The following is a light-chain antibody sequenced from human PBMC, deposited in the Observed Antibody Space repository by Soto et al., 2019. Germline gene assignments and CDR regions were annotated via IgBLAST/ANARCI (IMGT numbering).Light chain of an antibody. Sequence: EVVLTQSPATLSMSPGERATLSCRASHSISSYLAWYQQKPGQSPRLLISDASNMATGIPARFSGSGTGTDFTLTISSLEPEDFVVYYCQQRSNWPPTVGKGPKLAIK. CDR3: QQRSNWPPT. J-gene: IGKJ2*01. V-gene: IGKV3-11*01. CDR2: DAS. CDR1: HSISSY.